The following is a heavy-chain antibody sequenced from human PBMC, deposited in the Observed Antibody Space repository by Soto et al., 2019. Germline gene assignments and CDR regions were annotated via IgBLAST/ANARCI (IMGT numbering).Heavy chain of an antibody. V-gene: IGHV3-33*01. CDR1: GFTFSSYG. Sequence: GGSLRLSCAASGFTFSSYGMHWVRQAPGKGLEWVAVIWYDGSNKYYADSVKGRFTISRDNAKNSLYLQMNSLRAEDTAVYYCARSPTYYYDSSGYSLDYWGQGTLVTVSS. CDR2: IWYDGSNK. D-gene: IGHD3-22*01. CDR3: ARSPTYYYDSSGYSLDY. J-gene: IGHJ4*02.